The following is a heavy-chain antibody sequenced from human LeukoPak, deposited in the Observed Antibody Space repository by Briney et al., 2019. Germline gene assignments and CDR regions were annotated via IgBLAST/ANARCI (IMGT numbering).Heavy chain of an antibody. J-gene: IGHJ6*03. D-gene: IGHD3-10*01. Sequence: SETLSLTCAVYGGSFGGYYWSWIRQPPGKGLEWIGEINHSGSTNYNPSLKSRVTISVDTSKNQFSLKLSSVTAADTAVYYCARVTGNYYYYMDVWGKGTTVTVSS. CDR1: GGSFGGYY. CDR2: INHSGST. V-gene: IGHV4-34*01. CDR3: ARVTGNYYYYMDV.